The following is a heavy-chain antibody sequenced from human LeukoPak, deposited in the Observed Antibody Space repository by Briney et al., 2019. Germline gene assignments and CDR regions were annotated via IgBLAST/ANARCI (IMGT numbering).Heavy chain of an antibody. J-gene: IGHJ4*02. CDR3: ARVGFRGVTYFDY. CDR1: GGSISSSSYY. CDR2: IYYSGST. Sequence: PSETLSLTCTVSGGSISSSSYYWGWIRQPPGKGLEWIGSIYYSGSTYYNPSLKSRVTISVDTSKNQFSLKLSSVTAADTAVYYCARVGFRGVTYFDYWGQGTLVTASS. D-gene: IGHD3-10*01. V-gene: IGHV4-39*01.